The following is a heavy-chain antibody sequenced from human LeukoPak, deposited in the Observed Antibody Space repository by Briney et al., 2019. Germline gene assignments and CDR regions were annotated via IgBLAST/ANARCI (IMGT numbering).Heavy chain of an antibody. CDR3: ATDHSMANTAWWFDP. J-gene: IGHJ5*02. V-gene: IGHV1-46*01. Sequence: ASVTVSCKASGYTFTSYYIHWVRQAPGQGLEWMGVINPSGGSTSYAQKFQGRVTMTRDMSTSTVYMELSSLRSEDTAFYYCATDHSMANTAWWFDPWGQGTLVTVSS. D-gene: IGHD5-24*01. CDR2: INPSGGST. CDR1: GYTFTSYY.